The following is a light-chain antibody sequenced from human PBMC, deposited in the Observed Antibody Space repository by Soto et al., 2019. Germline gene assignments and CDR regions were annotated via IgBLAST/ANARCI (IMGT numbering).Light chain of an antibody. V-gene: IGKV1-39*01. J-gene: IGKJ4*01. Sequence: DIQMTQSPSSLSASVGDRVTITCRASQSINIKLNWYQQKPGKAPKVLIYGASSLQSGVPSRFLGSGSGTDFTLTISRLQPEDFATYYRQQSFSTPVTFGGGTKVEIK. CDR2: GAS. CDR3: QQSFSTPVT. CDR1: QSINIK.